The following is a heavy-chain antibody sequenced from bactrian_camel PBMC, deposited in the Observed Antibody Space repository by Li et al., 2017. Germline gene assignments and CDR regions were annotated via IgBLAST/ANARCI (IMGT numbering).Heavy chain of an antibody. D-gene: IGHD5*01. Sequence: HVQLVESGGGLVQPGGSLRLSCAASGFTFSTYDINWVRQAPGKGLEWVSGINSGGDMTYYADFVKGRFTISRDNAMNTLYLQVNSLKTEDTAVYYCATDLRGWDDHSYWGQGTQVTVS. CDR2: INSGGDMT. CDR3: ATDLRGWDDHSY. V-gene: IGHV3S1*01. CDR1: GFTFSTYD. J-gene: IGHJ4*01.